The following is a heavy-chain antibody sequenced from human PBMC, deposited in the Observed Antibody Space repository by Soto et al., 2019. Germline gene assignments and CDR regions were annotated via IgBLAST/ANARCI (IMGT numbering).Heavy chain of an antibody. D-gene: IGHD6-13*01. J-gene: IGHJ4*02. CDR1: GGTFSSYR. Sequence: ASVKVSCKASGGTFSSYRINWVRQAPGQGLEWVGGIVPIYRTADYAQKFQGRVTITADESARTSYMELHSLKSQDTAVYYCVRDSGAKLSSSWGQGTLVTVSS. CDR3: VRDSGAKLSSS. CDR2: IVPIYRTA. V-gene: IGHV1-69*13.